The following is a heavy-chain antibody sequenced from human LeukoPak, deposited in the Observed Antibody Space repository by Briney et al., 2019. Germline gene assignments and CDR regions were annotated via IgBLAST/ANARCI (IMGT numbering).Heavy chain of an antibody. V-gene: IGHV3-23*01. CDR3: ATYLEYGSTGSWSCFDY. Sequence: GGSLRLSCAVSGLSSSNTAMRWVRRGAGKGLEWVSAIRAGGDLTYYADTVKGRFTVSRANSKNMLFLPINNVRGEDTTVYYGATYLEYGSTGSWSCFDYWGPGTLVSVSS. CDR1: GLSSSNTA. D-gene: IGHD1-26*01. CDR2: IRAGGDLT. J-gene: IGHJ4*02.